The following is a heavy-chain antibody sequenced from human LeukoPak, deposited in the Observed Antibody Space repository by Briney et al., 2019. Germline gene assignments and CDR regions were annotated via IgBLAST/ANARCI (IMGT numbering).Heavy chain of an antibody. CDR2: ISGSGSST. J-gene: IGHJ4*02. V-gene: IGHV3-23*01. Sequence: GGSLRLSCAASGFTFSSFAMTWVRLAPGKGLEWVSTISGSGSSTYYADFVKGRFTISRDNSKNTLYLQMNSLRAEDTALYYCAKDRSCTNDICHGDFDYWGQGTLVTVSS. CDR3: AKDRSCTNDICHGDFDY. CDR1: GFTFSSFA. D-gene: IGHD2-8*01.